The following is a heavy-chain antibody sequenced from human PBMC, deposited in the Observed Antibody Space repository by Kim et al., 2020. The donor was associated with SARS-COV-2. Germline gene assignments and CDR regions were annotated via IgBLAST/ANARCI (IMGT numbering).Heavy chain of an antibody. CDR2: FDPEDGET. CDR3: ATGGYYGSGSYYFTSNYYYYGMDV. CDR1: GYTLTELS. D-gene: IGHD3-10*01. V-gene: IGHV1-24*01. Sequence: ASVKVSCKVSGYTLTELSMHWVRQAPGKGLEWMGGFDPEDGETIYAQKFQGRVTMTEDTSTDTAYMELSSLRSEDTAVYYCATGGYYGSGSYYFTSNYYYYGMDVWGQGTTVTVSS. J-gene: IGHJ6*02.